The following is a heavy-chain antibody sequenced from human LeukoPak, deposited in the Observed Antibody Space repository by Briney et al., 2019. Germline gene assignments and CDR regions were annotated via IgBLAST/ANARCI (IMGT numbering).Heavy chain of an antibody. CDR3: AKANGHRVMGGYFDY. V-gene: IGHV3-30*18. CDR1: GFTFSSYG. D-gene: IGHD3-16*01. CDR2: ISYDGSNK. J-gene: IGHJ4*02. Sequence: LGGSLRLSCAASGFTFSSYGMHWVRQAPGKGLEWVAVISYDGSNKYYADSVKGRFTISRDNSKNTLYLQMNSLRAEDTAVYYCAKANGHRVMGGYFDYWGQGTLVTVSS.